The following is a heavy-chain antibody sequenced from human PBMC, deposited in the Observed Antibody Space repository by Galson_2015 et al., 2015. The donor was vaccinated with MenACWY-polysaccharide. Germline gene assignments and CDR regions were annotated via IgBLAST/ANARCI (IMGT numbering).Heavy chain of an antibody. CDR1: GDRFSSYW. J-gene: IGHJ3*01. V-gene: IGHV5-51*01. CDR2: IYPGDSDT. Sequence: QSGSEVKKPGESLKISCKGSGDRFSSYWNAWERQMPRKGLEWMEIIYPGDSDTRYSESFQGQVTISADTSSGSAYMQGSSLKAWYTAIYFCARRLARDGFNVRVGGALDFWDQGTTVTVS. CDR3: ARRLARDGFNVRVGGALDF. D-gene: IGHD5-24*01.